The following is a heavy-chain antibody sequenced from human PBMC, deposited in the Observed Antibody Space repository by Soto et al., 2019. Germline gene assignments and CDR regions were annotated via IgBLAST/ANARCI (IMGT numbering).Heavy chain of an antibody. CDR1: GGSISSSSYY. CDR2: IYYSGST. CDR3: ARLSITMIVVVGDAFDI. V-gene: IGHV4-39*01. J-gene: IGHJ3*02. D-gene: IGHD3-22*01. Sequence: PSETLSLTCTVSGGSISSSSYYWGWIRQPPGKGLEWIGSIYYSGSTYYNPSLKSRVTISVDTSKNQFSLKLSSVTAADTAVYYCARLSITMIVVVGDAFDIWGQGTMVTVSS.